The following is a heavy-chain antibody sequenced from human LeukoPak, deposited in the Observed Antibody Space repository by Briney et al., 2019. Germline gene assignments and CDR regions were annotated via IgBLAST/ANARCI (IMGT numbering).Heavy chain of an antibody. CDR2: IIPIFGTA. D-gene: IGHD3-22*01. V-gene: IGHV1-69*13. CDR1: GGTFSSYA. Sequence: GASVKVSCKASGGTFSSYAISWVRQAPGQGLEWMGGIIPIFGTANYAQKFQGRVTITADEVASTVYMELSSLRSEDTAMYYCAKYFDSGGSYWSFDYWGQGTLVTVPS. J-gene: IGHJ4*02. CDR3: AKYFDSGGSYWSFDY.